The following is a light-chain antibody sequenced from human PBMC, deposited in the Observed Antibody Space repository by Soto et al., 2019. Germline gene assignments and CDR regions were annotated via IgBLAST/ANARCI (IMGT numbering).Light chain of an antibody. CDR3: QQYGSPPQT. Sequence: EIVLTQSPGTLSLTPGERATLSCRASQSVSSSYLAWYQQKPGQAPRLLIYGASSRATGIPDRFSGSGSGTDFPLTISRLEPEDFGVYYCQQYGSPPQTFGQGTKVEIK. V-gene: IGKV3-20*01. J-gene: IGKJ1*01. CDR2: GAS. CDR1: QSVSSSY.